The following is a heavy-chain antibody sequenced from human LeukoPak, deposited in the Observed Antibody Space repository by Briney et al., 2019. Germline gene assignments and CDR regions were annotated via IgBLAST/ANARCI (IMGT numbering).Heavy chain of an antibody. Sequence: GGSLRLSCAASGFSFSSSWMHWVRQAPGTGLVWVSRINSDGSTTDYADSVKGRFTISRDNAMSTLYLQMNSLRAEDTVVYYCARDFGPYGMDVWGQGTTVIVSS. D-gene: IGHD3-16*01. CDR2: INSDGSTT. CDR1: GFSFSSSW. J-gene: IGHJ6*02. CDR3: ARDFGPYGMDV. V-gene: IGHV3-74*01.